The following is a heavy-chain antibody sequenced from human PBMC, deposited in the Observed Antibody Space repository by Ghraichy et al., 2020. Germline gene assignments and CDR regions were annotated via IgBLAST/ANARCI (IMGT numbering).Heavy chain of an antibody. J-gene: IGHJ3*02. CDR2: IAIAGHT. V-gene: IGHV3-13*01. D-gene: IGHD6-13*01. CDR1: GFPFSSHD. CDR3: VRGGYGNNWPALDM. Sequence: GGSLRLSCAASGFPFSSHDMHWVRQGKGKGLEWVSAIAIAGHTFYSDSVKGRFTISRENGRNSLYLQMNSLTAGETAVEYCVRGGYGNNWPALDMWGQGTTVTVSA.